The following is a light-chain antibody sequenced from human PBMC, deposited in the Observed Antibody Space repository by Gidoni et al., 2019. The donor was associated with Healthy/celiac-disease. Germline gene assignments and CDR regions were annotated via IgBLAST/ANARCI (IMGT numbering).Light chain of an antibody. CDR3: QQSYSTPRT. Sequence: DIKMTQSPSSLSASVGDRVTITCRARQSISSYLNWYQQNPGKAPKLLIYAASSLQSGVPSMFSGSGSGTDFTLTISSLQPEDFATYYCQQSYSTPRTFGQGTKVEIK. J-gene: IGKJ1*01. CDR2: AAS. V-gene: IGKV1-39*01. CDR1: QSISSY.